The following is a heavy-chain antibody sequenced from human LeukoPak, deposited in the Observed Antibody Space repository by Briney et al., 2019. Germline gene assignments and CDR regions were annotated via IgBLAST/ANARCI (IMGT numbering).Heavy chain of an antibody. Sequence: PGGSQRLSCAASGFTFSAYAMTWVRQAPGKGLEWVSAISGSDGSTFYPDSVKGRFTISRDNSKNTLYLQMNSLRADDTAVYYCAKRRGGYYFDYWGQGTLVTVSS. CDR1: GFTFSAYA. CDR2: ISGSDGST. D-gene: IGHD3-16*01. V-gene: IGHV3-23*01. J-gene: IGHJ4*02. CDR3: AKRRGGYYFDY.